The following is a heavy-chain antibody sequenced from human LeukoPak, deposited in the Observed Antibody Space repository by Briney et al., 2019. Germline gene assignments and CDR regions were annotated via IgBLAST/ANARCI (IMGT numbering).Heavy chain of an antibody. CDR1: GGSISSHY. CDR3: ARRSPGEAFDI. V-gene: IGHV4-59*11. D-gene: IGHD7-27*01. CDR2: IYYSGGT. Sequence: PSETLSLTCTVSGGSISSHYWNWIRQPPGKGLGWIGYIYYSGGTNYNPSLKSRVTISVDTSKNQFSLKLSSVTAADTAVYYCARRSPGEAFDIWGQGTMVTVSS. J-gene: IGHJ3*02.